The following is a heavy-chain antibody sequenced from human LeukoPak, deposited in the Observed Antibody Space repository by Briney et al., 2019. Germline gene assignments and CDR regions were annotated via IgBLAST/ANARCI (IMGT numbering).Heavy chain of an antibody. V-gene: IGHV1-69*04. CDR3: AREGSGTSTPICY. CDR1: RGSFITDT. J-gene: IGHJ4*02. Sequence: ASVKVSSMDSRGSFITDTISCVRQAPGRGLEWMGRIYPMLGVDNYAQRFQGRVTITADKSTDTAYMELNSLTSEDTAVYYCAREGSGTSTPICYWGRGTLVTVSS. CDR2: IYPMLGVD. D-gene: IGHD1-14*01.